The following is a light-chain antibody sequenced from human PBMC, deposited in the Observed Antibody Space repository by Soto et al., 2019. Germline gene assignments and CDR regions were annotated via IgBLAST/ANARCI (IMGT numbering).Light chain of an antibody. CDR2: DVS. CDR3: CSYAGSYTHV. J-gene: IGLJ1*01. CDR1: SSDVGGYNY. V-gene: IGLV2-11*01. Sequence: QSALTQPRSVSGSPGQSVTISCTGTSSDVGGYNYVSWYQQHPGKAPKLMIYDVSKRPSGVPDRFSGSKSGNTASLTISGLKAEDEADYYCCSYAGSYTHVFGPGTKLTVL.